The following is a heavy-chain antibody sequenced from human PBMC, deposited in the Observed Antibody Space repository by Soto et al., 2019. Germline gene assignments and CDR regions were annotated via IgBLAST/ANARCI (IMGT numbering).Heavy chain of an antibody. CDR1: GYRFTTYG. V-gene: IGHV1-18*01. CDR2: FNPDNQDT. D-gene: IGHD3-16*01. CDR3: ARVRFGDPFDF. J-gene: IGHJ4*02. Sequence: ASVKVSCKVSGYRFTTYGINWVRQAPGQGLEWVGWFNPDNQDTNYAQKFQDRVSLTTDSSTNTAYMELRDLRSDDTAVYYCARVRFGDPFDFWGQGSLVTVSS.